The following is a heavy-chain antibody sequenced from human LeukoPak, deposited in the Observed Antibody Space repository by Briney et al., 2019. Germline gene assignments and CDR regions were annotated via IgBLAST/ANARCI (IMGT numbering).Heavy chain of an antibody. CDR1: GGSISSSSYY. Sequence: PSETLSLTCTVSGGSISSSSYYWGWIRQPPGKGLEWIGSIYYSGSTYYNPSLKSRVTISVDTSKNQFSLKLSSVTAADTAVYYCARQNGRSGWHPFWYWGQGTLVTVSS. CDR3: ARQNGRSGWHPFWY. J-gene: IGHJ4*02. D-gene: IGHD6-19*01. CDR2: IYYSGST. V-gene: IGHV4-39*01.